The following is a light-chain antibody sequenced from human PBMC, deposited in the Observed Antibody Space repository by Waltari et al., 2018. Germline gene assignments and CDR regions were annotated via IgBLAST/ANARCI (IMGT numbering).Light chain of an antibody. CDR3: NSYTSSSTRV. Sequence: QSALTQPASVSGSPGPSLTLPCTGTNGAVGGYFSFSWYQQHPGKAPTLIIYDVSNRPSGVSNRFSGSKSGNTASLTISGLQAEDEADYYCNSYTSSSTRVFGGGTKLTVL. CDR2: DVS. CDR1: NGAVGGYFS. V-gene: IGLV2-14*03. J-gene: IGLJ2*01.